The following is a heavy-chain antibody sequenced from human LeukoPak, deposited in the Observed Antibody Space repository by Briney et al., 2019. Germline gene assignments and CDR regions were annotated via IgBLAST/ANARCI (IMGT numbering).Heavy chain of an antibody. CDR3: ARTDYTYYDSSGYCFDY. Sequence: KYGESLKISCKGSGYNYSDYWIAWVRQMPGKGLEWMGIIYPGDSDTKYSPSFQGQVTISADKSISTAYLQWSSLKASDTAMYYCARTDYTYYDSSGYCFDYWGQGTLVTVSS. D-gene: IGHD3-22*01. CDR1: GYNYSDYW. V-gene: IGHV5-51*01. J-gene: IGHJ4*02. CDR2: IYPGDSDT.